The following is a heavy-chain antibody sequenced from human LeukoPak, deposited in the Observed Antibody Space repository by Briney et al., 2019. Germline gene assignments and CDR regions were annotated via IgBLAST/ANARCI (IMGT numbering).Heavy chain of an antibody. CDR2: ITDTGDRT. CDR1: GFTFRSYA. J-gene: IGHJ5*02. V-gene: IGHV3-23*01. CDR3: AKDSEGYWFDP. Sequence: PGGSLRLSCAASGFTFRSYAMSWVRQAPGKGLEWVSAITDTGDRTYNADSVKGRFTISRDNSKNTLYLQMNSLRAEDTAVYYCAKDSEGYWFDPGGQGTLVTVSA.